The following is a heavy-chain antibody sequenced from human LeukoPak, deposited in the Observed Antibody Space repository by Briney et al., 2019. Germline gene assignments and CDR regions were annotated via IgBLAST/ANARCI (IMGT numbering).Heavy chain of an antibody. D-gene: IGHD3-3*01. CDR2: INPSGGST. Sequence: SVKLSCKASGYTFTSYYMHWVRHAPRQGLEWMGIINPSGGSTIYAQKFQDRVTMTRDTSTSTVYMELSSLRSEDPAVYYCARDPGYDFWSGYYTTAQLDYWGQGTLVTVSS. CDR3: ARDPGYDFWSGYYTTAQLDY. CDR1: GYTFTSYY. J-gene: IGHJ4*02. V-gene: IGHV1-46*03.